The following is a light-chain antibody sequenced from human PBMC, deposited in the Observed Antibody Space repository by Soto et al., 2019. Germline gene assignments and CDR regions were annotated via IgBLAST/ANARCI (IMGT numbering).Light chain of an antibody. CDR1: QSISNH. J-gene: IGKJ2*01. V-gene: IGKV1-39*01. CDR2: AAS. Sequence: DIQMTQSPSSLSASVGDRVIITFLASQSISNHLNWYQQKPGKAPKLLIYAASTLQSGVPSRFSGSGSGTDFTLTISCLQSEDFATYYCQQYYSYPYTFGQGTKVDIK. CDR3: QQYYSYPYT.